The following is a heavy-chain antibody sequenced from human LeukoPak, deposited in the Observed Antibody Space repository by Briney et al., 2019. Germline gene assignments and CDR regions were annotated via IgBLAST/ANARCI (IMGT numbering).Heavy chain of an antibody. CDR3: ARKGLPDY. V-gene: IGHV3-23*01. J-gene: IGHJ4*02. CDR2: MSRSGGST. Sequence: GGSLRLSCAASGFTFSNAWMSWVRQAPGMGLEWVSAMSRSGGSTYYADSVKGRFTISRDNSKNTLYLQMNSLRVEDTAVYYCARKGLPDYWGQGTLVTVSS. CDR1: GFTFSNAW.